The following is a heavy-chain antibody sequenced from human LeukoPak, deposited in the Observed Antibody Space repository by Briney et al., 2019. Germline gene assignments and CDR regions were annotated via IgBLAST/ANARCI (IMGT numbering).Heavy chain of an antibody. CDR3: ASGIVLRYYYGMDV. Sequence: PGGSLRLSCAASGFTFTTYPVGWVRQAPGKGLGWVSSVSHSGVDTYYADSVKGRFTISRDNSKNTLYLQMNSLRAEDTAVYYCASGIVLRYYYGMDVWGQGTTVTVSS. V-gene: IGHV3-23*01. CDR2: VSHSGVDT. D-gene: IGHD3-16*02. CDR1: GFTFTTYP. J-gene: IGHJ6*02.